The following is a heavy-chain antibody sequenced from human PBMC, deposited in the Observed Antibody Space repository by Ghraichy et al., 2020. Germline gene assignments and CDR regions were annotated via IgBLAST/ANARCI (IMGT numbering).Heavy chain of an antibody. Sequence: SETLSLTCTVSGGSISSYYWSWIRQPPGKGLEWIGYIYYSGSTNYNPSLKSRVTISVDTSKNQFSLKLSSVTAADTAVYYCARDRMRAAAAGPHEVYYYYYGMDVWGQGTTVTVSS. CDR3: ARDRMRAAAAGPHEVYYYYYGMDV. D-gene: IGHD6-13*01. CDR1: GGSISSYY. CDR2: IYYSGST. J-gene: IGHJ6*02. V-gene: IGHV4-59*01.